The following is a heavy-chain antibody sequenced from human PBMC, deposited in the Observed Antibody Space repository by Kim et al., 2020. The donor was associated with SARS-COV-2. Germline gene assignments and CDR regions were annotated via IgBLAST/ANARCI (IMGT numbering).Heavy chain of an antibody. Sequence: GGSLRLSCATSGFTFSSYAMTWVRQSPGKGLEWVSSISDSAARTYYADSVKGRFTISRDNSRDTLYLQMDSLRVEDTALYYCAKGRDKTKYGMDVWGQETAVTVSS. CDR2: ISDSAART. V-gene: IGHV3-23*01. CDR1: GFTFSSYA. D-gene: IGHD2-15*01. CDR3: AKGRDKTKYGMDV. J-gene: IGHJ6*02.